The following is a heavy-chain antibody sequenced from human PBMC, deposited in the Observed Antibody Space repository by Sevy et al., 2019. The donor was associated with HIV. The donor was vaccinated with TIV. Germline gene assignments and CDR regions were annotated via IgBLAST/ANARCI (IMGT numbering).Heavy chain of an antibody. CDR2: ISAYNGKT. D-gene: IGHD6-6*01. V-gene: IGHV1-18*04. CDR1: GYTFTSYG. CDR3: ARDGQVCSSSSGGYYYYGMDV. J-gene: IGHJ6*02. Sequence: GASVKVSCKASGYTFTSYGISWVRQAPGQGLEWMGWISAYNGKTNIAQKLQDKFTMTTDTSTSTAYVELRSLRSDDTAMYYCARDGQVCSSSSGGYYYYGMDVWGQGTTVTVSS.